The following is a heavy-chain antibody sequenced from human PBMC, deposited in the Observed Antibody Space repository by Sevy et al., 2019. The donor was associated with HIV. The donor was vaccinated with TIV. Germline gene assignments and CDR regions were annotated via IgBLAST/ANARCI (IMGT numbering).Heavy chain of an antibody. J-gene: IGHJ5*02. CDR3: TAVGLRYFSGSSSYQGDWFDP. D-gene: IGHD2-15*01. CDR1: GYTLTKLS. CDR2: FDPQYGET. V-gene: IGHV1-24*01. Sequence: ASVKVSCKVSGYTLTKLSIHWVRQAPGKGLEWMGDFDPQYGETIYAQKFQGRLTMTEDTSPDTAFMELGSLTPEDTAVYYCTAVGLRYFSGSSSYQGDWFDPWGQGTLVTSPQ.